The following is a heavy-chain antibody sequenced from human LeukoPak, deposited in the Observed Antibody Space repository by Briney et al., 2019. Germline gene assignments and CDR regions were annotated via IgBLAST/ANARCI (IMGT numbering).Heavy chain of an antibody. J-gene: IGHJ6*04. V-gene: IGHV3-73*01. CDR3: TRHRETIGNDDDYYGTDV. Sequence: PGGTLRLSCAASGFTFSSSAMQWVRQPSGKGLVEVSRIRSQANSYATAYAASVKGRFTISRDDSNNTAYLQMNSLKTEDTAVYYCTRHRETIGNDDDYYGTDVWGKGTTVTVSS. CDR1: GFTFSSSA. D-gene: IGHD1-1*01. CDR2: IRSQANSYAT.